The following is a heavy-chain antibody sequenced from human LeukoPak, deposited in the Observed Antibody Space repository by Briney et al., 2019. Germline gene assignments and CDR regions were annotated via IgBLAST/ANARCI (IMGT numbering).Heavy chain of an antibody. CDR2: INGDGNT. CDR3: AKDIGGGLLEY. CDR1: GFNFGRNS. Sequence: GGSLRLSCAASGFNFGRNSMHWARQVPGKGLEWLSLINGDGNTYYAASVNGRFPVSRDNSKNSLYLQMSSLRPEDTALYYSAKDIGGGLLEYWGQGTLVTVPS. D-gene: IGHD2-15*01. J-gene: IGHJ4*02. V-gene: IGHV3-43*02.